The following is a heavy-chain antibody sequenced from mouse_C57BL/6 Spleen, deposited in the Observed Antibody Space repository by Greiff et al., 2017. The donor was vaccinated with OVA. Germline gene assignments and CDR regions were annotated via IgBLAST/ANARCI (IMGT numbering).Heavy chain of an antibody. CDR2: ISSGGDYI. Sequence: EVQLVESGEGLVKPGGSLKLSCAASGFTFSSYAMSWVRQTPEKRLEWVAYISSGGDYIYYADTVKGRFTISRDTARNTLYLQMSSLKSEDTAMYYWTRDSSGYVGYYAMDYWGQGTSVTVSS. CDR1: GFTFSSYA. D-gene: IGHD3-2*02. CDR3: TRDSSGYVGYYAMDY. V-gene: IGHV5-9-1*02. J-gene: IGHJ4*01.